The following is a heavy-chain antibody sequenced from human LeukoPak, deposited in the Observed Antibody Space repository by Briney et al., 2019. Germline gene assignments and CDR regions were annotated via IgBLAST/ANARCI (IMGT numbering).Heavy chain of an antibody. CDR3: AKEYSSGWYYFDY. J-gene: IGHJ4*02. Sequence: LPGGSLRLSCAASGFTFSSYAMSWVRQAPGKGLEWVSAISGSGGSTYYADSVKGRFTISRDNSKNTLYLQMTSLRAEDTAVYYCAKEYSSGWYYFDYWGQGTLVTVSS. CDR1: GFTFSSYA. CDR2: ISGSGGST. D-gene: IGHD6-19*01. V-gene: IGHV3-23*01.